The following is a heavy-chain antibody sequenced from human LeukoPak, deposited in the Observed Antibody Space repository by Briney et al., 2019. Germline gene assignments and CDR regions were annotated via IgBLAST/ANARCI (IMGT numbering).Heavy chain of an antibody. V-gene: IGHV4-30-2*01. CDR1: GDSISSGGYY. J-gene: IGHJ5*02. CDR2: IYHSGST. Sequence: SETLSLTCTVSGDSISSGGYYWSWIRQPPGKGLEWIGYIYHSGSTNYNPSLKSRVTISIDRSRNQFSLKLSSVTAADTAVYYCARESAAATNYFDPWGQGALVTVSS. CDR3: ARESAAATNYFDP. D-gene: IGHD6-13*01.